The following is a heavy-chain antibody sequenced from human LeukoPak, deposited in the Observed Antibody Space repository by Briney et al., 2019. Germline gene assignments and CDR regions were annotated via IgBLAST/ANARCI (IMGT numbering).Heavy chain of an antibody. CDR3: ARGTLGYCSGGSCQTGGYYYYGMDV. D-gene: IGHD2-15*01. CDR1: GGTFSSYA. J-gene: IGHJ6*04. CDR2: TIPIFGTA. Sequence: SVKVSCKASGGTFSSYAISWVRQAPGQGLEWMGGTIPIFGTANYAQKFQGRVTITADKSTSTAYMELSSLRSEDTAVYYCARGTLGYCSGGSCQTGGYYYYGMDVWGKGTTVTVSS. V-gene: IGHV1-69*06.